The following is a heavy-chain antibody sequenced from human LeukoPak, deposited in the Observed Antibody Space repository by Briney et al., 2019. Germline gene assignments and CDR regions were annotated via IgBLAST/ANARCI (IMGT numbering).Heavy chain of an antibody. V-gene: IGHV3-7*03. J-gene: IGHJ4*02. CDR2: IKLDGSEK. CDR1: GFTFTSYS. Sequence: GGSLRLSCAASGFTFTSYSMNWVRQAPGKGLEWVANIKLDGSEKNYVDSVKGRFTISRDNTKNSLYLQMNSLRAEDTAVFYCARDQYDTWSRRGNFDSWGQGTLVIVSS. D-gene: IGHD3-3*01. CDR3: ARDQYDTWSRRGNFDS.